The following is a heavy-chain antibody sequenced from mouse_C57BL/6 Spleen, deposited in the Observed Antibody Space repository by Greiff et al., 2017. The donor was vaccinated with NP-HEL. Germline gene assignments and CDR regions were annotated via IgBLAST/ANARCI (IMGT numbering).Heavy chain of an antibody. CDR3: AREYYGSSYYAMDY. J-gene: IGHJ4*01. CDR1: GYAFSSYW. D-gene: IGHD1-1*01. V-gene: IGHV1-80*01. Sequence: VQLQQSGAELVKPGASVKISCKASGYAFSSYWMNWVKQRPGKGLEWIGQIYPGDGDTNYNGKFKGKATLTADKSSSTAYMQLSSLTSEDSAVYFCAREYYGSSYYAMDYWGQGTSVTVSS. CDR2: IYPGDGDT.